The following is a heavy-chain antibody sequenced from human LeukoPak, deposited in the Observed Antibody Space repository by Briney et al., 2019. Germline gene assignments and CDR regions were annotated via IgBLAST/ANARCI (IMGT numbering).Heavy chain of an antibody. J-gene: IGHJ6*03. CDR2: ITYDGSNK. CDR1: GFTVSSYA. CDR3: ARVSEYYYYYYTDV. V-gene: IGHV3-30*04. Sequence: GGSLRLSCAASGFTVSSYAMHWLRQAPGKGLEGVAGITYDGSNKYYEDSVKGRFTISRDNSKNTLYLQMNSRRAEDTAVYYCARVSEYYYYYYTDVWGKGTPVTVSS.